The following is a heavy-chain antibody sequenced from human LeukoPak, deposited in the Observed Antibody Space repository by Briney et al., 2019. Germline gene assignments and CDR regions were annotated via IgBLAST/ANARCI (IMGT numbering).Heavy chain of an antibody. CDR1: GFTVSDNY. J-gene: IGHJ4*02. CDR2: IHTGGST. Sequence: PGGSLRLSCAVSGFTVSDNYMSWVRQAPGKGLEWVSVIHTGGSTFYADPVKGRFTISRDNSKNTLYLQMNSLRAEDTAVYYCASIFGYSGYDFGYWGQGTLVTVSS. CDR3: ASIFGYSGYDFGY. D-gene: IGHD5-12*01. V-gene: IGHV3-66*01.